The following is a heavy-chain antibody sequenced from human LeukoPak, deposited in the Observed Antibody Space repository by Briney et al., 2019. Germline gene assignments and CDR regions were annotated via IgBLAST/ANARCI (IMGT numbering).Heavy chain of an antibody. V-gene: IGHV3-23*01. CDR2: ICGSGGSA. D-gene: IGHD3-10*01. Sequence: PGGSLRLSCASSGFTFSSYAMSWVRQAPGKGLEWVSAICGSGGSAYNADSVKGRFTISRDNTKNTLYLQMNSLRAEDTAVYYCAKDLADYYGSGSYYNFDYWGQGTLVTVSS. J-gene: IGHJ4*02. CDR3: AKDLADYYGSGSYYNFDY. CDR1: GFTFSSYA.